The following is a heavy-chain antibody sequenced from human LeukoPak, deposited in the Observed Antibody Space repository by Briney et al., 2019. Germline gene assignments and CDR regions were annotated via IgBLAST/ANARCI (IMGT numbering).Heavy chain of an antibody. V-gene: IGHV4-39*01. CDR2: IYYTGST. D-gene: IGHD3-10*01. CDR3: ARLAYYGSASYSLLWSWFDP. CDR1: GGSISSSSYY. Sequence: SETLSLTCTVSGGSISSSSYYWGWIRQPPGKGLEWIGSIYYTGSTYYNPSLKSRVTISVDTSKDQFSLKLTSVTAADTAVYYCARLAYYGSASYSLLWSWFDPWGQETLVTVSS. J-gene: IGHJ5*02.